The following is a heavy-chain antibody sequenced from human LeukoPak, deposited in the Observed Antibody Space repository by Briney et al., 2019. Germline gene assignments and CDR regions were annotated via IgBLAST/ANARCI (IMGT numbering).Heavy chain of an antibody. D-gene: IGHD1-14*01. J-gene: IGHJ4*02. CDR1: GFTFSSYA. CDR3: ARDPEGFDY. V-gene: IGHV3-30-3*01. Sequence: GGSLRLSCAASGFTFSSYAMHWVRQAPGKGLEWVAVISDDGSNKYYADSVKGRFTISRDNSKNTLYLQMNSLRAEDTAVYYCARDPEGFDYWGQGTLVTVSS. CDR2: ISDDGSNK.